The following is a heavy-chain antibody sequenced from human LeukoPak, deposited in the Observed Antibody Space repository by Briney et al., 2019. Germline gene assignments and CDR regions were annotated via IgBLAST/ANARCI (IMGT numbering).Heavy chain of an antibody. J-gene: IGHJ4*02. CDR2: INPNSGGT. Sequence: ASVKVSCKTSGYTFAAHYMHWVRQAPGQGLEWMGWINPNSGGTNYAQKFQGRVTMTRDTSISTAYMELSRLRSDDTAVYYCARDQGSGYQNWGQGTLVTVSS. D-gene: IGHD3-22*01. CDR1: GYTFAAHY. CDR3: ARDQGSGYQN. V-gene: IGHV1-2*02.